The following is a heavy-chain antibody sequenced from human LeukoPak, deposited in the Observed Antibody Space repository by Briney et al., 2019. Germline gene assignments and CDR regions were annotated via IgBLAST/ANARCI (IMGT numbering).Heavy chain of an antibody. J-gene: IGHJ4*02. Sequence: GGSLRLSCAASGFSFSDAWMTWVRQAPGKGLEWVGRINSKTEGGTIDYAAPVKGGFTISRDDSRNTLYLQMNSLKTDDTAVYYCATGVTNDYWGQGTLVTVSS. V-gene: IGHV3-15*01. CDR3: ATGVTNDY. D-gene: IGHD4-17*01. CDR1: GFSFSDAW. CDR2: INSKTEGGTI.